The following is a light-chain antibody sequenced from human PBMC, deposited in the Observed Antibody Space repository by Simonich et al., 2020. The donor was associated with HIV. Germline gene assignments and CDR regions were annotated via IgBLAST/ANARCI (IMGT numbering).Light chain of an antibody. CDR1: QDISSY. CDR3: QQYYNFPS. V-gene: IGKV1D-8*01. J-gene: IGKJ3*01. CDR2: GAS. Sequence: VIWMTQSPSLLSASTGDRVTISCRLRQDISSYLAWYQEKPGKAPELLIYGASTLQSGVPSRFSGSGSGTNFTLTISCLQSEDFATYYCQQYYNFPSFGPGTKVDVK.